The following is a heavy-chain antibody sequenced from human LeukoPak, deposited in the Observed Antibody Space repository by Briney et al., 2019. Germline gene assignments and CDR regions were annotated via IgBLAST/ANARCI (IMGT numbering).Heavy chain of an antibody. CDR3: ARATGNWFDP. CDR2: IYSGGST. D-gene: IGHD5-12*01. V-gene: IGHV3-66*01. CDR1: GFTVSSNY. J-gene: IGHJ5*02. Sequence: GGSLRLSCAASGFTVSSNYMSWVRQAPGKGLAWVSVIYSGGSTYYADSVMGRFTIYRDNSKNTLYLQMNSLRAEDTAVYYCARATGNWFDPWGQGTLVTVSS.